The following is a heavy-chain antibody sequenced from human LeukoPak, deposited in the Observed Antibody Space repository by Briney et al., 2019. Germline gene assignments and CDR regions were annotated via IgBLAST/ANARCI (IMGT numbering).Heavy chain of an antibody. V-gene: IGHV4-39*07. CDR3: ARLMRPDYYGSGSHFDY. CDR1: GGSVSSNTYY. D-gene: IGHD3-10*01. J-gene: IGHJ4*02. Sequence: SETLSLTCTVSGGSVSSNTYYWAWIRQPPGKGLEWIGSIYYSGTTSYNPSLKSRVTISVDTSKNHLSLKLSSVTAADTAVYYCARLMRPDYYGSGSHFDYWGQGALVTVSS. CDR2: IYYSGTT.